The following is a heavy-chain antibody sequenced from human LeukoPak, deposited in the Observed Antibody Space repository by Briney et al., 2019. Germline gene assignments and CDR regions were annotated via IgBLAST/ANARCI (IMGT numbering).Heavy chain of an antibody. Sequence: SQTLSLTCAVSGGSISSGGYSWSWIRQPPGKGLEWIGYIYHSGSTYYNPSLKSRVTISVDRSKNQFSLKLSSVTAADTSVYYCARRPPNSGSYYGPSGLDYWGQGTLVTVSS. CDR2: IYHSGST. V-gene: IGHV4-30-2*01. CDR1: GGSISSGGYS. CDR3: ARRPPNSGSYYGPSGLDY. J-gene: IGHJ4*02. D-gene: IGHD1-26*01.